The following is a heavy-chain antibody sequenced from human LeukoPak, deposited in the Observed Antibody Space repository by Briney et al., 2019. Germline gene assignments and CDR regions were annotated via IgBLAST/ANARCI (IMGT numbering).Heavy chain of an antibody. D-gene: IGHD2-15*01. Sequence: GGSLRLSCVVSGFTLSSDWMSWVRQAPGKGLEWVANIKKDGIEKYYVESVKGRFTISRDNAKNSLSLQMNSLRAEDTAVYYCAKVRLYCSGGSSCYYHPFDYWGQGTLVTVSS. CDR3: AKVRLYCSGGSSCYYHPFDY. CDR2: IKKDGIEK. CDR1: GFTLSSDW. V-gene: IGHV3-7*01. J-gene: IGHJ4*02.